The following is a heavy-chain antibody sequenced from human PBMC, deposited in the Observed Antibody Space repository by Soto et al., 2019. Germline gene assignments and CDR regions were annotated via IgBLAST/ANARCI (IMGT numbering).Heavy chain of an antibody. CDR2: IYHGGST. CDR1: GGSISSSNW. J-gene: IGHJ4*02. D-gene: IGHD3-22*01. CDR3: ARSRGYYDSSGYSYY. V-gene: IGHV4-4*02. Sequence: SETLSLTCAASGGSISSSNWWSWVREPPGKGLEWIGEIYHGGSTNYNPSLKSRVTISVDKSKNQFSLKLSSVTAADTAVYYCARSRGYYDSSGYSYYWGQGTLVTVSS.